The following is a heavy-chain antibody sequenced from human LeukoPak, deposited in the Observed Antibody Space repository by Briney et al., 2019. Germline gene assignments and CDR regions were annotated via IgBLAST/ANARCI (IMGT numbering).Heavy chain of an antibody. Sequence: AETLSLTCTVSGGSVSSGSYYWGWIRQPPGKGREWIGEINHRGSTNYNPSLKSRVTISVDKSKNKFSLKLSTVTASDTAVYYCARGGGAAAESHDFDYWGQGTLVTVSS. D-gene: IGHD6-13*01. J-gene: IGHJ4*02. V-gene: IGHV4-39*07. CDR1: GGSVSSGSYY. CDR2: INHRGST. CDR3: ARGGGAAAESHDFDY.